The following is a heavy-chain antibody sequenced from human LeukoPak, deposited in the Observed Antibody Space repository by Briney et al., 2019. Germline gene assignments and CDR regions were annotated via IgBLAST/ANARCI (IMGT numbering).Heavy chain of an antibody. V-gene: IGHV3-21*01. CDR3: ARKHYYYYGMDV. CDR1: GFTFSSYS. CDR2: ISSSSSYI. Sequence: GGSLRLSCAASGFTFSSYSMNWVRQAPGKGLEWVSSISSSSSYIYYADSVRGRFTISRDNAKNSLYLQMNSLRAEDTAVYYCARKHYYYYGMDVWGQGTTVTVSS. J-gene: IGHJ6*02.